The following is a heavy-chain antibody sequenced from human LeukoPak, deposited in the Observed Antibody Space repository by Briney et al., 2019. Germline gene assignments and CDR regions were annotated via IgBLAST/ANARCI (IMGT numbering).Heavy chain of an antibody. CDR3: ARETSCSDGVCYLNYFDL. J-gene: IGHJ4*02. V-gene: IGHV3-21*01. CDR2: ITSESNHI. D-gene: IGHD2-15*01. CDR1: GFTLSGYA. Sequence: RGSRRLSCSASGFTLSGYAMQWVRQAPGKGLGWVSSITSESNHIDYADSVKARFTISIDNAKNTLYLQMNIMRAEDTATVYCARETSCSDGVCYLNYFDLWGQGTQVSVSS.